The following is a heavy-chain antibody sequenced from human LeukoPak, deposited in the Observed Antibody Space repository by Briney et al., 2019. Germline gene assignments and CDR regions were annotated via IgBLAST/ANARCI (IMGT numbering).Heavy chain of an antibody. Sequence: GGSLRLSCAASGFTFSTYWMSWVRQAPGKGLEWVGNIKQDGSEENYVDSVKGRFTISRDNAKNSLFLQMNSLRAEDTAVYYCARDWGYGDYDYYYYMDVWGKGTTVTVSS. CDR2: IKQDGSEE. V-gene: IGHV3-7*01. CDR1: GFTFSTYW. J-gene: IGHJ6*03. D-gene: IGHD4-17*01. CDR3: ARDWGYGDYDYYYYMDV.